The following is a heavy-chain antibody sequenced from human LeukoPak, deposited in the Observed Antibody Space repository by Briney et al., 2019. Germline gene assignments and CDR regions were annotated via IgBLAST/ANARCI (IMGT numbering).Heavy chain of an antibody. CDR2: IYTSGST. J-gene: IGHJ3*02. V-gene: IGHV4-4*07. CDR3: ARERVQGIQLWLPDLTNAFDI. Sequence: SETLSLTCTVSGGSINSYYWSWIRQPAGKGLEWIGRIYTSGSTNYNPSLKSRVTMSVDTSKNQFSLKLSSVTAADTAVYYCARERVQGIQLWLPDLTNAFDIWGQGQWSPSLQ. D-gene: IGHD5-18*01. CDR1: GGSINSYY.